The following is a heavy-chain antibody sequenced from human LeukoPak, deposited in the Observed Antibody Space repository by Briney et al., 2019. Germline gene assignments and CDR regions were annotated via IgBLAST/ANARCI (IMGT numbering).Heavy chain of an antibody. CDR1: GYTFTDYY. CDR2: INPNSGGT. J-gene: IGHJ4*02. CDR3: AYVVGPIPS. D-gene: IGHD2-21*01. Sequence: GASVKVSCKASGYTFTDYYMHWVRQAPGQGLEWVGWINPNSGGTIYAQKFQGRATMTRDTSISTAYLELSGLKSDDTAVYYCAYVVGPIPSWGQGTLVTVSS. V-gene: IGHV1-2*02.